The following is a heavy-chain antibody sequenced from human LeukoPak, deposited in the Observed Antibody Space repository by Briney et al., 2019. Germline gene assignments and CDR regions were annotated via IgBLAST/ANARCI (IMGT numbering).Heavy chain of an antibody. Sequence: SETLSLTCAVYGGSFSGYYWTWIRQPPGKGLEWIGEVTDRGNRNYNPSLRSRVTISVDTAKNQFSLKLSSVTAADTSVFYCARGRGYSSGWGHYYCSIDVWGHGTTVTVSS. D-gene: IGHD6-19*01. V-gene: IGHV4-34*01. CDR1: GGSFSGYY. CDR2: VTDRGNR. CDR3: ARGRGYSSGWGHYYCSIDV. J-gene: IGHJ6*03.